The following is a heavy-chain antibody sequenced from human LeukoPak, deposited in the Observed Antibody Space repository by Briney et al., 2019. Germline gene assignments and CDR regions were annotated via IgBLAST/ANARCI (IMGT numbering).Heavy chain of an antibody. CDR3: ARDGGRGGWYFDY. D-gene: IGHD2-15*01. CDR1: GGTFSSYA. J-gene: IGHJ4*02. V-gene: IGHV1-69*06. Sequence: SVKASCKASGGTFSSYAISWVRQAPGQGLEWMGGIIPIFGTANYAQKFQGSVTITADKSTSTAYMELSSLRSEDTAVYYCARDGGRGGWYFDYWGQGTLVTVSS. CDR2: IIPIFGTA.